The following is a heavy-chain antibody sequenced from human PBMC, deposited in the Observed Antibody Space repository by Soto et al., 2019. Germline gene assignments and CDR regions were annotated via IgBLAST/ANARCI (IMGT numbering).Heavy chain of an antibody. J-gene: IGHJ4*02. CDR1: GFTFSNYA. Sequence: QVQLVESGGGVVQPGRSLRLSCAASGFTFSNYAMHWVRQAPGKGLEWVTVISYDGSNKYYADSVKGRFTISRDNSKNTRYLQMNSLRPEDTAVYYWAGGGAAATTGPYYWGQGTLVTVSS. CDR2: ISYDGSNK. D-gene: IGHD1-26*01. CDR3: AGGGAAATTGPYY. V-gene: IGHV3-30-3*01.